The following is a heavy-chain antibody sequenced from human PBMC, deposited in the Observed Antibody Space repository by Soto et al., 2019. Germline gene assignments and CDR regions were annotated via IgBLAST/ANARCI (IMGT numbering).Heavy chain of an antibody. CDR1: GFTFRTYW. CDR3: ARVRLYCTYANCRGDAYDV. V-gene: IGHV3-7*04. J-gene: IGHJ3*01. Sequence: EVQLVGSGGGLVQPGGSLRLSCVASGFTFRTYWMTWVRQAPGKGLEWVANIKQDGSEKYYVDSVRGRFAISRDKAKDSLYLQMNSLRVEDTAVYCCARVRLYCTYANCRGDAYDVWDQGTRVTVSS. CDR2: IKQDGSEK. D-gene: IGHD2-8*01.